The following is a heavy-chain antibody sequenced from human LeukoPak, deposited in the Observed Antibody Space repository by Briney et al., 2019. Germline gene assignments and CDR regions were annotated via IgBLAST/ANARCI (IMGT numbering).Heavy chain of an antibody. CDR1: GGSISSDY. J-gene: IGHJ3*02. Sequence: RPSETLSLTCTVSGGSISSDYWSWIRQPPGKGLEWIGYIYYSGSTNYNPSLKSRVTISVDTSKNQFSLKLSSVTAADTAVYYCARPQHMSSGSFDIWGQGTMVTVSS. V-gene: IGHV4-59*01. D-gene: IGHD3-22*01. CDR2: IYYSGST. CDR3: ARPQHMSSGSFDI.